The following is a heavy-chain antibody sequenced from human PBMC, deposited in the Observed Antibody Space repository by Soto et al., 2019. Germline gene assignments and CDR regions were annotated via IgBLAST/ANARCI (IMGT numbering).Heavy chain of an antibody. CDR1: GYTLTELS. J-gene: IGHJ4*02. CDR3: ATDFSVDGDYPGN. CDR2: FDPEDGET. Sequence: ASVKVSCKVSGYTLTELSMHWVRQAPGKGLEWMGGFDPEDGETIYAQKFQGRVTMTEDTSTDTAYMEPSSLRPEDTAVYYCATDFSVDGDYPGNWGQGTLVTVSS. D-gene: IGHD4-17*01. V-gene: IGHV1-24*01.